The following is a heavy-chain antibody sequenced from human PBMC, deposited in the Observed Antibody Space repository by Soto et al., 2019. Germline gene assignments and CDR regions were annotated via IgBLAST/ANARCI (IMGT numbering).Heavy chain of an antibody. CDR3: ARENDPYGFDL. CDR1: GYSFDSYA. CDR2: IGSGDT. Sequence: QVQLVQSGATQEKPGASVKVSCEAFGYSFDSYAYSWVRQAPRQGLEWMGRIGSGDTNYAQKLQGRVTMTTDTSTNTAYMELRSLRSDDTALYYCARENDPYGFDLWGQGTMVTVSS. V-gene: IGHV1-18*01. J-gene: IGHJ3*01.